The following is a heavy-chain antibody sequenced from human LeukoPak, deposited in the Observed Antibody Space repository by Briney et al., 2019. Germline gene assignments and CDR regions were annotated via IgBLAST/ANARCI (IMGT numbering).Heavy chain of an antibody. V-gene: IGHV3-11*01. Sequence: GGSLRLSCAASGFTFSDHYMSWIRQTPGEGLEWVSYISNRGYSAYYADSVKGRFTISRDNAKNSLYLEMQSLRAEDTAVYYCARNKRRFDQWGQGTVVTVSS. CDR3: ARNKRRFDQ. CDR1: GFTFSDHY. CDR2: ISNRGYSA. J-gene: IGHJ4*02. D-gene: IGHD1/OR15-1a*01.